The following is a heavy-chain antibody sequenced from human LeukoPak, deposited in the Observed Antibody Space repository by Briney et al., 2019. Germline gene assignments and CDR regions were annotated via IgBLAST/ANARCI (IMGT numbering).Heavy chain of an antibody. J-gene: IGHJ6*03. CDR3: ARAAWVLKYYYYMDV. V-gene: IGHV3-30*02. CDR2: IRYDGSNK. D-gene: IGHD3-10*01. Sequence: GGSLRLSCAASGFTFSSYAMSWVRQAPGKGLEWVAFIRYDGSNKYYADSVKGRFTISRDNSKNTLYLQMNSLRAEDTAVYYCARAAWVLKYYYYMDVWGKGTTVTVSS. CDR1: GFTFSSYA.